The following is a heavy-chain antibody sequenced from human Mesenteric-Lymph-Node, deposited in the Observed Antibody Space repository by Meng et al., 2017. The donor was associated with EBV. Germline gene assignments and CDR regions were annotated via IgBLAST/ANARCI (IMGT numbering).Heavy chain of an antibody. CDR2: IYWNDAK. D-gene: IGHD6-6*01. V-gene: IGHV2-5*01. Sequence: QITLKESGPTLVKPTQTLTLTCTFSGFSLATSAVGVGWIRQPPGKALEWLALIYWNDAKRYNPSLRNRLTINKDTSNEQVVLTMTNMDPVDTATYYCSRQEGSSSSEFAYWGQGTLVTASS. J-gene: IGHJ4*02. CDR3: SRQEGSSSSEFAY. CDR1: GFSLATSAVG.